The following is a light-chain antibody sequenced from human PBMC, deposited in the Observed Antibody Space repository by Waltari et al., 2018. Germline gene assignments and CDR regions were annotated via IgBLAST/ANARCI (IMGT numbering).Light chain of an antibody. V-gene: IGKV1-39*01. Sequence: DIQMTQFPSSLSASVGDRVSISCRASQRVSSYLNWYQQKPGKAPKLLIYATSSLQSGVPSRFSGSGSGTDFTLPISSLQPEDFATYYCQQSYSLFTFGPGTKVDMK. J-gene: IGKJ3*01. CDR3: QQSYSLFT. CDR2: ATS. CDR1: QRVSSY.